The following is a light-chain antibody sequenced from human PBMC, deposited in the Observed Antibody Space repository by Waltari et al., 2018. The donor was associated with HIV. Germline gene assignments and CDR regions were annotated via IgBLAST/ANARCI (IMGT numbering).Light chain of an antibody. J-gene: IGKJ4*01. CDR1: QSVSTY. Sequence: EIVLTQSPATLSLSPGERAPLPCRASQSVSTYLAWYQQKPAQAPRLLIYDASNRATGIPARFSGSGSGTDFTLTISSLEPEDFAIYYCQQRSNWPPVTFGGGTKVEIK. V-gene: IGKV3-11*01. CDR3: QQRSNWPPVT. CDR2: DAS.